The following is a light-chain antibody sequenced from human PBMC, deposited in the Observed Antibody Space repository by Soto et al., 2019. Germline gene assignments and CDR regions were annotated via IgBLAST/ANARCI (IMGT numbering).Light chain of an antibody. CDR2: GAS. Sequence: ETVITQSPATLSVSPGERATLACRASQTVGSNLAWYQQTPGRAPRLLIYGASTRATGIPARFSGGGSGTEFTLTISSLQSEDFAVYYCQQYNDWPRTFGQGTKLEI. J-gene: IGKJ1*01. CDR1: QTVGSN. CDR3: QQYNDWPRT. V-gene: IGKV3-15*01.